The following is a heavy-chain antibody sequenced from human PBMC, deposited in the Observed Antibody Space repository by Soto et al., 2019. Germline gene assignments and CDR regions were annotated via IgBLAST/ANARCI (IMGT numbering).Heavy chain of an antibody. CDR2: INAYNGNT. CDR3: ARDWFGVDY. D-gene: IGHD3-16*01. Sequence: ASVKVSCKASGYTFTIYGIIWVRQAPGQGLEWMGWINAYNGNTNYAQNLQGRLTMTTGTSTSTAYMELRSLRSDDTAVYYCARDWFGVDYWGQGTLVTVSS. CDR1: GYTFTIYG. J-gene: IGHJ4*02. V-gene: IGHV1-18*01.